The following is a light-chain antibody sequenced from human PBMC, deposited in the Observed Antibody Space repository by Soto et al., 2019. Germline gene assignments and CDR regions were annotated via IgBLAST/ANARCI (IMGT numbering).Light chain of an antibody. J-gene: IGLJ2*01. V-gene: IGLV1-40*01. CDR2: GNG. CDR1: SSNIGAGYN. Sequence: QSVLTQPPSVSGAPGQRVTISCTGSSSNIGAGYNVHWYQQLPGSAPKLLSYGNGXRPSXVXXRFXGSKSGTSASLAITGLQAEDEADYYCQSYDSSLSGSVVFGGGTKLTVL. CDR3: QSYDSSLSGSVV.